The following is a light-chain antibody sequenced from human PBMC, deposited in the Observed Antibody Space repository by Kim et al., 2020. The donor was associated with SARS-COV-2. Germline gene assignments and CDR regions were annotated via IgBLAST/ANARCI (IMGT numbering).Light chain of an antibody. CDR1: QSVSSN. CDR2: GAS. CDR3: QQYNNWPPWT. Sequence: SPGAIATLSRRASQSVSSNLAWYQQKPGQAPRLLIYGASTRATGIPARFSGSGSGTEFTLTISSLQSEDFAVYYCQQYNNWPPWTFGQGTKVDIK. J-gene: IGKJ1*01. V-gene: IGKV3-15*01.